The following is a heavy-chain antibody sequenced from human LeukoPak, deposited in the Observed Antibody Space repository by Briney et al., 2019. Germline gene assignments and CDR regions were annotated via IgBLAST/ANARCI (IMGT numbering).Heavy chain of an antibody. CDR2: ISSSSSNI. CDR1: GFTFSDYY. V-gene: IGHV3-21*01. D-gene: IGHD3-10*01. J-gene: IGHJ4*02. CDR3: ARVEVGY. Sequence: PGGSLRLSCAASGFTFSDYYMNWVRQAPGKGLEWVSSISSSSSNIYYADSVKGRFTISRDNAKNSLYLQMNSLRAEDTAVYYCARVEVGYWGQGTLVTVSS.